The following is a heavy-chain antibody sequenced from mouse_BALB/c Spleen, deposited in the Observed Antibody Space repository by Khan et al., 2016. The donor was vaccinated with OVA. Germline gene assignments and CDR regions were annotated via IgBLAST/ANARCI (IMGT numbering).Heavy chain of an antibody. J-gene: IGHJ3*01. Sequence: EVQGVESGGDLVKTGGSLKLSCAASGFTFSTYGMSWVRQTPDKRLEWVATISSGGHYTYYTDSVKGRLTISRDNAKNILYLQMTSLRSEDTAMYYCARLAYYYTSAGFAYWGQGTLVTVSA. CDR1: GFTFSTYG. V-gene: IGHV5-6*01. CDR2: ISSGGHYT. D-gene: IGHD1-1*01. CDR3: ARLAYYYTSAGFAY.